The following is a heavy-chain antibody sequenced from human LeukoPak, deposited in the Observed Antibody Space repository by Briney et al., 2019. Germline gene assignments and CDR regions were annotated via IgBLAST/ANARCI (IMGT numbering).Heavy chain of an antibody. CDR1: GYTFTSYY. D-gene: IGHD4-17*01. CDR2: INPSGGST. V-gene: IGHV1-46*01. Sequence: ASVKVSCKASGYTFTSYYMHWLRQAPGQGLEWMGVINPSGGSTSYAQKFQGRVTMTRDTSASTVYMELSSLRSEDTAVYYCARDYGDYVYDYWGQGTLVTVSS. CDR3: ARDYGDYVYDY. J-gene: IGHJ4*02.